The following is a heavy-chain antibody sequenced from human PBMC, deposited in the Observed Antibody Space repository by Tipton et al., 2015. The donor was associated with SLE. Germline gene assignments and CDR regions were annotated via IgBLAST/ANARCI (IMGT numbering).Heavy chain of an antibody. CDR1: GGSISYHY. CDR3: ARLREYSTSSENSGAFDI. Sequence: TLSLTCTVSGGSISYHYWSWIRQPPGKGLGWIGYTYYFGSGNYNPSLKSRVTISVDTSKNQFSLKLSSVTAADTAAYYCARLREYSTSSENSGAFDIWGQGTLVTVSS. J-gene: IGHJ4*02. V-gene: IGHV4-59*08. D-gene: IGHD6-6*01. CDR2: TYYFGSG.